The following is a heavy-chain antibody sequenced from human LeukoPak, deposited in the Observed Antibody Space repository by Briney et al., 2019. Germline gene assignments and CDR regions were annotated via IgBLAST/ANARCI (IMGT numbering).Heavy chain of an antibody. D-gene: IGHD3-22*01. CDR1: GYSFTSYW. CDR2: IYPGDSDT. J-gene: IGHJ4*02. Sequence: GESLKISCKGSGYSFTSYWIGWVRQMPGKGLEWMGIIYPGDSDTRYSPSFQGRVTISADKSISTAYLQWSSLKASDTAMYYCARRGYYVSSGYLYYFDYWGQGTLVTVSS. CDR3: ARRGYYVSSGYLYYFDY. V-gene: IGHV5-51*01.